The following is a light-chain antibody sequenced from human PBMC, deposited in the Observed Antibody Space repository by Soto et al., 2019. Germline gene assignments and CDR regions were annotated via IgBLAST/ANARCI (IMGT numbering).Light chain of an antibody. CDR1: QTISSSY. J-gene: IGKJ2*01. CDR3: QQYDHSPPT. Sequence: EIVLPQAPGTLSLSPGERATLSCRPSQTISSSYLAWYQQKPGQAPTLLIHGASSRATGIPDRFSGSGSGTDFTLTITRLEPEDFAVYYCQQYDHSPPTFGQGTNVEF. CDR2: GAS. V-gene: IGKV3-20*01.